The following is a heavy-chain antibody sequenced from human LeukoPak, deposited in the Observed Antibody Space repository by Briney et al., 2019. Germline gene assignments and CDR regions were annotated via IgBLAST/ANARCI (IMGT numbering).Heavy chain of an antibody. V-gene: IGHV3-49*03. CDR1: GFTFGDYG. CDR2: IRSKAYGGTT. D-gene: IGHD4-17*01. J-gene: IGHJ4*02. CDR3: TRDADGDYEVVDY. Sequence: PGGSLRLSCTASGFTFGDYGMSWFRQAPGQGLEWVGFIRSKAYGGTTEYAASVKGRFTISRDDSKSIAYLQMNSLKTEDTAVYYCTRDADGDYEVVDYWGQGTLVIVSS.